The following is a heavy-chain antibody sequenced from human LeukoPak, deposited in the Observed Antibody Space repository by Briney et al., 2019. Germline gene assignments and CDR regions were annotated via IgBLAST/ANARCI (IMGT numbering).Heavy chain of an antibody. CDR3: ARGQAAMVGATTDYFEY. V-gene: IGHV4-34*01. J-gene: IGHJ4*02. CDR2: INHSGST. D-gene: IGHD1-26*01. Sequence: SETLPLTCAVYGGSFSGYYWSRIRQPPGKGMEWIGEINHSGSTNYNPSLKSRVTISVDTSKNQFSLKLSSVAAADSAVYYCARGQAAMVGATTDYFEYWGQGALVTVSS. CDR1: GGSFSGYY.